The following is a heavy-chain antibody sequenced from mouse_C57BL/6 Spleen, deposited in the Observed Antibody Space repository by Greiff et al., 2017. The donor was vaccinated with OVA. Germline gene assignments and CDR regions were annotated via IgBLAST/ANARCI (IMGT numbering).Heavy chain of an antibody. CDR1: GFTFSDYG. CDR2: ISSGSSTI. Sequence: EVQGVESGGGLVKPGGSLKLSCAASGFTFSDYGMHWVRQAPEKGLEWVAYISSGSSTIYYADTVKGRFTISRDNAKNTLFLQMTILRSEDTAMYYCARVLGYYAMGYWGQGASVTVSS. CDR3: ARVLGYYAMGY. V-gene: IGHV5-17*01. J-gene: IGHJ4*01.